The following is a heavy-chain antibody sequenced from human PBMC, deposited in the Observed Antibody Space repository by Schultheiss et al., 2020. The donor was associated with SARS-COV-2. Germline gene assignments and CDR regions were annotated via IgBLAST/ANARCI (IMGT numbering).Heavy chain of an antibody. D-gene: IGHD4-11*01. CDR3: ARASRTTVSLYYYGMDV. Sequence: GGSLRLSCAASGFTVSSNYMNWVRQAPGKGLEWVSVIYSGGGTYYSDSVKGRFTISRDNSKNTLYLQMNSLRAEDTAVYYCARASRTTVSLYYYGMDVWGQGTTVTVSS. J-gene: IGHJ6*02. CDR1: GFTVSSNY. V-gene: IGHV3-53*01. CDR2: IYSGGGT.